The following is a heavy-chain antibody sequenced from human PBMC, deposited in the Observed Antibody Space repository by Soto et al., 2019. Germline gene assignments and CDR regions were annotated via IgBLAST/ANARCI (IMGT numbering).Heavy chain of an antibody. CDR3: TRVGGSVSGMDV. CDR2: IDNAGSSA. Sequence: EVQLVESGGGLVQPGGSLRLSCAASGFTFSIYWMHWVRQAPGKGPVWVSRIDNAGSSARYADSVKGRFTISRDNAKNTVYLQMSSLRAEDTAVYYCTRVGGSVSGMDVWCQGTTVTVSS. CDR1: GFTFSIYW. J-gene: IGHJ6*02. D-gene: IGHD1-26*01. V-gene: IGHV3-74*01.